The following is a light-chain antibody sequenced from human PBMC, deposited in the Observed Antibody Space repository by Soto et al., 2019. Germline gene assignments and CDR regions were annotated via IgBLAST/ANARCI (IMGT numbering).Light chain of an antibody. CDR3: QQSYSSPWT. V-gene: IGKV1-39*01. Sequence: DIQMTQSPSSLSASVGDRVTITCRASQSINSYLNWYQQKPGKAPKFLIYAASSLQSGVTSRFSGSGSGTDFTHTISSLQSEDCATYFCQQSYSSPWTFGQGTKVEI. CDR2: AAS. J-gene: IGKJ1*01. CDR1: QSINSY.